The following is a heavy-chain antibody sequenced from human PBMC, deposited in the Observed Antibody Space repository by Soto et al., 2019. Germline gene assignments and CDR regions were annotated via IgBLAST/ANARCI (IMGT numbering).Heavy chain of an antibody. CDR2: INPNSGGT. J-gene: IGHJ4*02. D-gene: IGHD6-19*01. Sequence: QVQLVQSGAEVKKPGASVKVSCKASGYTFTGDYMHWVRQAPGQGLEWMGWINPNSGGTNYAQKFQGWVTMTRDTPISTAYMELSRLRFDDTAVYYCARAGDSVAGTADYWGQGTLVTVSS. V-gene: IGHV1-2*04. CDR3: ARAGDSVAGTADY. CDR1: GYTFTGDY.